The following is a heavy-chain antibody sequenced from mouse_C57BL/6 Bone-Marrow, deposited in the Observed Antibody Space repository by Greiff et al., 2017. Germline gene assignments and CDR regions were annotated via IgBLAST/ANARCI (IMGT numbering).Heavy chain of an antibody. CDR3: TCYYYGSSQFLFDY. D-gene: IGHD1-1*01. CDR2: IDPENGDT. Sequence: EVQLQQSGAELVRPGASVKLSCTASGFNIKDDYMHWVKQRPEQGLEWIGWIDPENGDTEYASKFQGKATITADTSSNTAYLQLSSLTSEDTAVYYCTCYYYGSSQFLFDYWGQGTTLTVSS. V-gene: IGHV14-4*01. CDR1: GFNIKDDY. J-gene: IGHJ2*01.